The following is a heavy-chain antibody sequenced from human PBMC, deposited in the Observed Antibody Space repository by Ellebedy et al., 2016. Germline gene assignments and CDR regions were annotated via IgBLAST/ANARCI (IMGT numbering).Heavy chain of an antibody. V-gene: IGHV3-30-3*01. J-gene: IGHJ4*02. CDR2: ISFDGSNK. Sequence: GGSLRLSXAASGFTFRIYAMYWVRQAPGKGLEWVSVISFDGSNKYYADSVKGRFTISRDNSRNTLYLQMNSLRAEDTAVYYCARDIDSDWHYFDSWGQGTLVTVSS. D-gene: IGHD3-9*01. CDR1: GFTFRIYA. CDR3: ARDIDSDWHYFDS.